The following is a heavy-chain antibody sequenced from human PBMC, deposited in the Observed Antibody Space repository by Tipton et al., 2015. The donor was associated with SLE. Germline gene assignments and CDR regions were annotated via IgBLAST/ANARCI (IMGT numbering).Heavy chain of an antibody. V-gene: IGHV4-59*01. CDR2: ISDCGGT. D-gene: IGHD5-18*01. Sequence: TLSLTCSVSGGSISSDHWIWIRQPPGKGLEWLGYISDCGGTNYNPSLKSRVTISVDTSKNQFSLKLTSVTAADTALYYCARDLGYRWGQGTLVTVSS. CDR3: ARDLGYR. CDR1: GGSISSDH. J-gene: IGHJ4*02.